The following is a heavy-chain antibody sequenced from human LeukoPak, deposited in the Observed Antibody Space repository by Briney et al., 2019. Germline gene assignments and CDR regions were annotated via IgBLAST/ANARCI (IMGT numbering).Heavy chain of an antibody. V-gene: IGHV3-49*04. D-gene: IGHD4-17*01. CDR2: IRSKTYGGTT. Sequence: SGGSLRLSCTASGFTLGDYAMSWVRQAPGKGLEWVGFIRSKTYGGTTEYAASVEGRSTISRDESKNIAYLQMNSLKTEDTAVYYCTRGTPVTSHSDSWGQGTLVTVSS. CDR3: TRGTPVTSHSDS. J-gene: IGHJ4*02. CDR1: GFTLGDYA.